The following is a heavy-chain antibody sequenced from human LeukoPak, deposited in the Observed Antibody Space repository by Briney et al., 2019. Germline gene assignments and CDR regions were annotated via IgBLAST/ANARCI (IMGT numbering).Heavy chain of an antibody. J-gene: IGHJ3*02. CDR2: MNPNSGNT. CDR1: GYTFTSYD. D-gene: IGHD5/OR15-5a*01. CDR3: ARGRSTLYRDAFDI. V-gene: IGHV1-8*01. Sequence: ASVKVSCKASGYTFTSYDINWVRQATGQGLEWMGWMNPNSGNTAYAQKFQGRGTMTRNTSISTANMQLSSQRSAGTAVYYCARGRSTLYRDAFDIWGQGTMVTVSS.